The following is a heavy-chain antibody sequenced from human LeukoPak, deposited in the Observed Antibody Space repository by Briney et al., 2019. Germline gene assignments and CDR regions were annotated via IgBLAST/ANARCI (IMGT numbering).Heavy chain of an antibody. J-gene: IGHJ6*03. Sequence: ASVKVPCKASGYTFTSYDINWVRQATGQGLEWMGWMNPNSGNTGYAQKFQGRVTITRNTSISTAYMELSSLRSEDTAVYYCARGAPDFWSVYYMDVWGKGTTVTVSS. D-gene: IGHD3-3*01. V-gene: IGHV1-8*03. CDR2: MNPNSGNT. CDR1: GYTFTSYD. CDR3: ARGAPDFWSVYYMDV.